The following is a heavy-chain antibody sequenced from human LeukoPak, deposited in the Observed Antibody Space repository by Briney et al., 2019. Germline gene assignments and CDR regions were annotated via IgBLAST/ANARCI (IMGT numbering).Heavy chain of an antibody. CDR3: ARDKWEHYYYYMDV. Sequence: GGSLRLSCAASGFTFSSYSMNWVRQAPGKGLEWVSSISSSSSYIYYADSVKGRFTISRDNAKNSLYLQMNSLRAEDTAVYYCARDKWEHYYYYMDVWGKGTTVTISS. D-gene: IGHD1-1*01. CDR2: ISSSSSYI. J-gene: IGHJ6*03. CDR1: GFTFSSYS. V-gene: IGHV3-21*01.